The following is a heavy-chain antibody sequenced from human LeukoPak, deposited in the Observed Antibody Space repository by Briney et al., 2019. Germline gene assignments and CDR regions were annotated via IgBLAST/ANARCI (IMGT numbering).Heavy chain of an antibody. D-gene: IGHD3-22*01. J-gene: IGHJ4*02. V-gene: IGHV1-2*02. CDR2: IEPKSGVT. Sequence: ASVKVSCKTSGYSFSGKFLHWLRQAPGHGLQYMGGIEPKSGVTVYAPNFRGRVTVTSDTSVSTGYLELRGLRYDGTAVYYCATENYYDGSGFSKAFDYWGQGTLVTVSS. CDR3: ATENYYDGSGFSKAFDY. CDR1: GYSFSGKF.